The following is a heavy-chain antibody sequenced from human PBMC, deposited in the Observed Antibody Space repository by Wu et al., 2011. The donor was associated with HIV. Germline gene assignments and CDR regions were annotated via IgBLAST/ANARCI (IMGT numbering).Heavy chain of an antibody. CDR2: IIPLFGSH. V-gene: IGHV1-69*06. CDR3: ARNNAYNCGGDCYSDF. Sequence: QVQLVQSGAEVKKPGSSVKVSCKAPGGIFTMYSFTWARQAPGQGLEWMGGIIPLFGSHNYARKFQGRITLSADKSTRTLYMDLSNLRSDDTATYYCARNNAYNCGGDCYSDFWGQGTLVTVSS. CDR1: GGIFTMYS. J-gene: IGHJ4*02. D-gene: IGHD2-21*01.